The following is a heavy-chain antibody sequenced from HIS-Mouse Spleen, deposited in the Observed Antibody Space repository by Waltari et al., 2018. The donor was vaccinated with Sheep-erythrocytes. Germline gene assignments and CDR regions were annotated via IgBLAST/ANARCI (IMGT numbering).Heavy chain of an antibody. J-gene: IGHJ6*02. Sequence: GLEWVSAISGSGGSTYYADSVKGRFTISRDNSKNTLYLQMNSLRAEDTAVYYCAKETGFYDFWSGYYYYGMDVWGQGTTVTVSS. CDR3: AKETGFYDFWSGYYYYGMDV. V-gene: IGHV3-23*01. CDR2: ISGSGGST. D-gene: IGHD3-3*01.